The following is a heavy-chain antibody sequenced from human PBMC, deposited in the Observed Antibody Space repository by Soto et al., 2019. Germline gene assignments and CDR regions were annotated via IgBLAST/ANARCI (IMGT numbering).Heavy chain of an antibody. CDR1: VFTVSSTY. D-gene: IGHD1-26*01. CDR2: LYTGTDT. V-gene: IGHV3-53*01. Sequence: PGGSLRLSCAASVFTVSSTYLTLVRQAPGKGLEWVAILYTGTDTVYADSVKVRFTISRYSSKNTFYLQMNSLRAEDTAMYFCARPRYTGTYSGRLLDDWGQGAMVTVAS. J-gene: IGHJ4*02. CDR3: ARPRYTGTYSGRLLDD.